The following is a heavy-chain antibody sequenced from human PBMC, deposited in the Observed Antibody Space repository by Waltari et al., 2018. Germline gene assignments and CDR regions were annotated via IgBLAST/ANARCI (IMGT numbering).Heavy chain of an antibody. CDR1: GGSMTSEYSY. J-gene: IGHJ6*02. V-gene: IGHV4-31*01. D-gene: IGHD2-2*01. Sequence: QVQLQQSGPGLVKPSQTLTLICTVSGGSMTSEYSYWSWIRTHPGKGLEWIGFIANSGTPYYNPSLKSVVDMSIDTSKNQFSLKVNSVTAADTAVYYCAKGGGGTRDGMDVWGQGTTVTVSS. CDR3: AKGGGGTRDGMDV. CDR2: IANSGTP.